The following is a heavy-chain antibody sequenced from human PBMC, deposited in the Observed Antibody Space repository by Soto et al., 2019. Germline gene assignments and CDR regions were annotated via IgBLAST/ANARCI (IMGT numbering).Heavy chain of an antibody. D-gene: IGHD2-21*01. Sequence: QVQLVQSGAEVKKPGASVKVSCKASGYTFTSYGITWVRQAPGQGLEGMGWISAYNGNTNYAQKLQGRVTMTTDTSTSTAYMELRSLRSDDTAVYYCARDDQLAYCCGYCYPNYFHYWGQGTLVTVSS. J-gene: IGHJ4*02. CDR3: ARDDQLAYCCGYCYPNYFHY. CDR1: GYTFTSYG. CDR2: ISAYNGNT. V-gene: IGHV1-18*01.